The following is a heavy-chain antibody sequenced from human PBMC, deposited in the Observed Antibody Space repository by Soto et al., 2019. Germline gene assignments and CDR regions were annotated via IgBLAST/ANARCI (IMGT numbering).Heavy chain of an antibody. V-gene: IGHV2-5*02. CDR1: WFSLRTNGGG. CDR2: IYWDDDK. CDR3: AHSSYYGSGSHDY. D-gene: IGHD3-10*01. Sequence: GKPEQSLTLECTFSWFSLRTNGGGVGWIPQPPGKALEWLVVIYWDDDKRYSPSLKSRLTITKDTSKNQVVLTMTNMDPVDTATYYCAHSSYYGSGSHDYWGQGTLVTVSS. J-gene: IGHJ4*02.